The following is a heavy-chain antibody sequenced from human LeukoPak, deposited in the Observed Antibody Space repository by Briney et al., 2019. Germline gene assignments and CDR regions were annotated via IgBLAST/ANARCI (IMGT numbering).Heavy chain of an antibody. CDR3: AREPPRRLGYAFDI. V-gene: IGHV4-59*01. D-gene: IGHD4-11*01. CDR1: GGSISSYY. J-gene: IGHJ3*02. CDR2: IYYSGST. Sequence: SETLSLTCTVSGGSISSYYWSWIRQPPGKGLEWIGYIYYSGSTNYNPSLKSRVTISVDTSKNQFSLKLSSVTAADTAVYYCAREPPRRLGYAFDIWGQGTMVTVSS.